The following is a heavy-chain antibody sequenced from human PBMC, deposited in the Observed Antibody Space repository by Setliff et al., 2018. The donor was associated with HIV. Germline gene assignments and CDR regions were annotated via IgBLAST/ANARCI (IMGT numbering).Heavy chain of an antibody. D-gene: IGHD3-22*01. Sequence: AASVKVSCKVSGYTLTELSIHWVRQAPGKGLEWMGGFDPQYDKTFYAQKFQGRVTMSEDTSTDTAYMELSSLRSEDTAVYYCATRAYDSRGYLRSRVSGAAFDIWGQGTMVTVSS. J-gene: IGHJ3*02. V-gene: IGHV1-24*01. CDR3: ATRAYDSRGYLRSRVSGAAFDI. CDR1: GYTLTELS. CDR2: FDPQYDKT.